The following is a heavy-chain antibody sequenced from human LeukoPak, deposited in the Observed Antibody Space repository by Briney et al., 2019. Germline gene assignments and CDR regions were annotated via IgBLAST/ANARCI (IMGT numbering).Heavy chain of an antibody. CDR2: ISYDGSNK. CDR3: AKEPIAAAGTGYFDY. D-gene: IGHD6-13*01. CDR1: GFPFSRYG. V-gene: IGHV3-30*18. Sequence: QPGRSLRLSCAASGFPFSRYGMHWVRQAPGKGLEGVAVISYDGSNKYYADSVKGRFTISRDNSKNTLYLQMNSVRGEDTAVYYCAKEPIAAAGTGYFDYWGQGTLVTVSS. J-gene: IGHJ4*02.